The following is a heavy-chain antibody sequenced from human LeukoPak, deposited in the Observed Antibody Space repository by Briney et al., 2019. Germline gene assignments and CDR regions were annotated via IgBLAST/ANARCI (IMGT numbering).Heavy chain of an antibody. V-gene: IGHV1-18*01. CDR3: AREQTGTTAYYYYYYGMDV. CDR2: ISAYNGNT. D-gene: IGHD1-1*01. J-gene: IGHJ6*02. Sequence: GASVKVSCKASGYTFTSYGISWVRQGPGQGLEWMGWISAYNGNTNYAQKLQGRVTMTTDTSTSTAYMELRSLRSDDTAVYYCAREQTGTTAYYYYYYGMDVWGQGTTVTVSS. CDR1: GYTFTSYG.